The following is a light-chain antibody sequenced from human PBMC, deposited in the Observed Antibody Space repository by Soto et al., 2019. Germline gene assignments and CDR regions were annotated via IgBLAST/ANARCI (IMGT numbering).Light chain of an antibody. V-gene: IGKV3-20*01. Sequence: EIVLTQSPATLSLSPGERATLSCRASQSVESYLAWYQQKPGQAPRLLIYGASIRATGIPDRFNGSGSGPDFTLTISRLEPEDFAVYYCQQYGSIPWTFGQGTKVDIK. J-gene: IGKJ1*01. CDR3: QQYGSIPWT. CDR2: GAS. CDR1: QSVESY.